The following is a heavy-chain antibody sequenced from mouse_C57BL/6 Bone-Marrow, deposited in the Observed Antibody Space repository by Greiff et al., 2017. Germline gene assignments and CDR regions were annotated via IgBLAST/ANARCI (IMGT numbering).Heavy chain of an antibody. V-gene: IGHV1-81*01. CDR1: GYTFTSYG. Sequence: VQRVESGAELARPGASVKLSCKASGYTFTSYGISWVKQRTGQGLEWIGEIYPRSGNTYYNEKFKGKATLTADKSSSTAYMELRSLTSEDSAVYFCARSANSWFAYWGQGTLVTVSA. CDR3: ARSANSWFAY. J-gene: IGHJ3*01. CDR2: IYPRSGNT. D-gene: IGHD3-3*01.